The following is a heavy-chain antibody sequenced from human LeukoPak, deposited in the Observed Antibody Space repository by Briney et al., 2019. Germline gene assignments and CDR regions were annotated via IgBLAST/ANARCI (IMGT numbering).Heavy chain of an antibody. J-gene: IGHJ4*02. V-gene: IGHV4-59*01. Sequence: SETLSLTCTVSGGSISVYYWSWIRQPPGKGLEWIGYIYNGGSTNYNPSLKSRLTISVDTSKNQFSLKLSSVTAADTAVYYCARDRELGYWGQGTLVTVSS. CDR2: IYNGGST. CDR3: ARDRELGY. D-gene: IGHD3-10*01. CDR1: GGSISVYY.